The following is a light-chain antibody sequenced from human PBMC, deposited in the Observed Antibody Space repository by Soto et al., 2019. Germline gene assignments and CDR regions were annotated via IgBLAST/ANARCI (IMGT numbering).Light chain of an antibody. CDR2: GAS. CDR3: QQYGNSPIT. V-gene: IGKV3-15*01. CDR1: QSVSSN. J-gene: IGKJ5*01. Sequence: EIVMTQSPATLSLSPCERSTLSCRASQSVSSNLAWYQQKPGQAPRLLIYGASTRATGIPARFSGSGSGTDFTPTISRLEPEDFAVYYCQQYGNSPITFGQGTRLEI.